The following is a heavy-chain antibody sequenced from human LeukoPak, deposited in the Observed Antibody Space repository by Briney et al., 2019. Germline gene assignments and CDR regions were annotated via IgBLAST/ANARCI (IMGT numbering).Heavy chain of an antibody. CDR1: GGTFSSYA. Sequence: SVKVSCKASGGTFSSYAISWVRQAPGQGLEWMGGIIPIFGTANHAQKFQGRVTITTDESTSTAYMELSSLRSEDTAVYYCARDHDHCSSTSCRYLGAWFDPWGQGTLVTVSS. CDR2: IIPIFGTA. J-gene: IGHJ5*02. CDR3: ARDHDHCSSTSCRYLGAWFDP. V-gene: IGHV1-69*05. D-gene: IGHD2-2*01.